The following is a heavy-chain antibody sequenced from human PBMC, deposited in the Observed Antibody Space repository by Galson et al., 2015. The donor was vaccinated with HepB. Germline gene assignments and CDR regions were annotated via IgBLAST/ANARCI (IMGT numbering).Heavy chain of an antibody. CDR3: ARDPVSVVGATRVLLDY. CDR2: ISYDGDIK. J-gene: IGHJ4*02. Sequence: SLRLSCAASGLTFSNYAMHWVRQAPGKGLEWVAVISYDGDIKYHADSVKGRFTISRDNSGNMLHLQMNSLRVEDTALYYCARDPVSVVGATRVLLDYWGQGTLVTVSS. V-gene: IGHV3-30-3*01. CDR1: GLTFSNYA. D-gene: IGHD2-15*01.